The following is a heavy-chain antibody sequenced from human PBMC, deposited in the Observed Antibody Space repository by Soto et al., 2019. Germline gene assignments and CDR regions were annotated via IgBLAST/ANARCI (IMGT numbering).Heavy chain of an antibody. CDR2: IYPGDSNI. Sequence: GESLKISCKGSGYNFNTYCIGWVRQMPGKGLQWMGIIYPGDSNIIYSPSFQGLVTISVDKSITTAYLQWSSLKASDSAIYYCARCDYDSTLGASNWFNPWGQGTLVTVSS. V-gene: IGHV5-51*01. J-gene: IGHJ5*02. CDR1: GYNFNTYC. CDR3: ARCDYDSTLGASNWFNP. D-gene: IGHD3-22*01.